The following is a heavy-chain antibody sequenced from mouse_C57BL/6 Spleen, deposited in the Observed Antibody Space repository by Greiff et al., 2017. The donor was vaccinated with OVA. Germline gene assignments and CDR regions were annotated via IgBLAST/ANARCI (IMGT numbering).Heavy chain of an antibody. Sequence: QVQLKESGPELVKPGASVKISCKASGYAFSSSWMNWVKQRPGKGLEWIGRIYPGDGDTNYNGKFKGKATLTADKSSSTAYMQLSSLTSEDSAVYFCARGGSSPAWFAYWGQGTLVTVSA. CDR1: GYAFSSSW. CDR2: IYPGDGDT. J-gene: IGHJ3*01. CDR3: ARGGSSPAWFAY. D-gene: IGHD1-1*01. V-gene: IGHV1-82*01.